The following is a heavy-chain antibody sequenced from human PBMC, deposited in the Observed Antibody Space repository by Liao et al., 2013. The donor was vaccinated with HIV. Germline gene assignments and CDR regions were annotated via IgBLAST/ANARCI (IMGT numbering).Heavy chain of an antibody. V-gene: IGHV4-61*02. CDR3: AREVFYCTSTSCYYYMDV. CDR2: IFTGMSTTGTA. CDR1: GDLIRRDNYY. J-gene: IGHJ6*03. D-gene: IGHD2-2*01. Sequence: QVRLQESGPGLVKPSQTLSLTCTVSGDLIRRDNYYWTWIRQPAGRGLEWIGHIFTGMSTTGTANYNPSLKSRVSISADTSKNQFSLKLSSVTAADTAVYYCAREVFYCTSTSCYYYMDVWGKGTTVTVSS.